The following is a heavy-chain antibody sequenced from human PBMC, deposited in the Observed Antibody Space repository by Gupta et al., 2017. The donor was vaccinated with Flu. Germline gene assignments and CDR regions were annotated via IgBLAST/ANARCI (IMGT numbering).Heavy chain of an antibody. CDR2: VNGDGSEK. V-gene: IGHV3-7*03. Sequence: EVSLVESGGGLVQPGGYLRLSCEASGFTFSPYWMSWVRQAPGSGLEWVANVNGDGSEKYYVGSVKGRFTISRDNGRNSLYLQMSSLRAEDTAIYHCVRDNRGYSDWGQGILVTVSS. CDR3: VRDNRGYSD. D-gene: IGHD3-22*01. J-gene: IGHJ4*02. CDR1: GFTFSPYW.